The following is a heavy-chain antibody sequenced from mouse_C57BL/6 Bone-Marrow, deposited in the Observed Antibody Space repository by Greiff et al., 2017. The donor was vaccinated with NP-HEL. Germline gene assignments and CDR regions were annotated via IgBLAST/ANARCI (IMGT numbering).Heavy chain of an antibody. CDR3: ERKSYDGYFYAMDY. CDR2: IFPGSGST. V-gene: IGHV1-75*01. D-gene: IGHD2-3*01. J-gene: IGHJ4*01. Sequence: VKLVESGPELVKPGASVKISCKASGYTFTDYYINWVKQRPGQGLEWIGWIFPGSGSTYYNEKFKGKATLTVDKSSSTAYMLLSSLTSEDSAVDFCERKSYDGYFYAMDYWGQGTSGTVSS. CDR1: GYTFTDYY.